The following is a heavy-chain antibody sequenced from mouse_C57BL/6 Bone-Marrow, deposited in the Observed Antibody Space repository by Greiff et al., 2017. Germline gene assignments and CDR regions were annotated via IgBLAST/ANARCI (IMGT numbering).Heavy chain of an antibody. CDR2: IHPNSGST. D-gene: IGHD2-4*01. J-gene: IGHJ2*01. Sequence: QVQLQQPGAELVKPGASVKLSCKASGYTFTSYWMHWVKQRPGQGLEWIGMIHPNSGSTNYNQKFKSKATLTVDKSSSTAYMQLSSLTSEDSAVYDCAGKLRREDYFDYWGQGNTLTVSS. CDR3: AGKLRREDYFDY. V-gene: IGHV1-64*01. CDR1: GYTFTSYW.